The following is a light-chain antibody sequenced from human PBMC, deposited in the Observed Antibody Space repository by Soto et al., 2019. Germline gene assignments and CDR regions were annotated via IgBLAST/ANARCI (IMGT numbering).Light chain of an antibody. CDR1: QSISSW. CDR2: DAS. CDR3: QQYRTYPWT. V-gene: IGKV1-5*01. Sequence: DIQMTQSPSTLSASVGDRVTITCRASQSISSWLAWYQQKPGKAPKVLIFDASSLESGVPSRFSGSGSATEFTLTISSLQPDDFATYYCQQYRTYPWTFGQGTKVEIK. J-gene: IGKJ1*01.